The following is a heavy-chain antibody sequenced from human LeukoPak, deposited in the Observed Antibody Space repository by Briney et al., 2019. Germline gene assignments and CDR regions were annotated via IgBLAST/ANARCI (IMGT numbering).Heavy chain of an antibody. D-gene: IGHD6-13*01. CDR1: GGSISSGGYY. V-gene: IGHV4-31*03. CDR2: IYYSGST. Sequence: PSETLSLTCTVFGGSISSGGYYWSWIRQHPGKGLEWIGYIYYSGSTYYNPSLKSRVTISVDTSKNQFSLKLSSVTAADTAVYYCARVRQQLVLSDYYYYYMDVWGKGTTVTVSS. CDR3: ARVRQQLVLSDYYYYYMDV. J-gene: IGHJ6*03.